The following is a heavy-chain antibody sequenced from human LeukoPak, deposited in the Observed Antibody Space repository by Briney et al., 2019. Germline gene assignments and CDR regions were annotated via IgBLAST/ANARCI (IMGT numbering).Heavy chain of an antibody. V-gene: IGHV3-23*01. CDR1: GFTFSSYA. J-gene: IGHJ6*02. D-gene: IGHD3-10*01. CDR3: AKDLGYYGSGRTSYYYGMDV. CDR2: ISGSGGST. Sequence: PGGSLRLSCAASGFTFSSYAMSWVRQAPGKGLEWVSAISGSGGSTYYADSVKGRSTISRDNSKNTLYLQMNSLRAEDTAVYYCAKDLGYYGSGRTSYYYGMDVWGQGTTVTVSS.